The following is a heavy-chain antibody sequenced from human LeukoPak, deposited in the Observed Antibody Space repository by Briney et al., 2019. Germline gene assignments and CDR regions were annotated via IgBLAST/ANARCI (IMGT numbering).Heavy chain of an antibody. V-gene: IGHV3-21*01. J-gene: IGHJ4*02. CDR2: ISSSSSYT. CDR1: GFTFSSYS. D-gene: IGHD3-10*01. Sequence: GGSLRLSCAASGFTFSSYSMNWVRQAPGKGLEWVSSISSSSSYTYYADLVKGRFTISRDNAKNSLYLQMNSLRAEDTAVYYCARAFGGADQFDYWGQGTLVTVSS. CDR3: ARAFGGADQFDY.